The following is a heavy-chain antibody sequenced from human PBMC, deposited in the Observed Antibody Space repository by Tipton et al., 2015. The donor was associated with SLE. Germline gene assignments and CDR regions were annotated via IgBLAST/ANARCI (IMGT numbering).Heavy chain of an antibody. Sequence: TLSLTCTVSGGSINSDSYYWGWIRQSPGKGLERIGSLYYTGSTYYNPSLKSRFTISVDTSKNQFPLKLSSVTAADTAVYYCARGPAAAAPHYFDYWGQGTLVTVSS. CDR1: GGSINSDSYY. CDR2: LYYTGST. V-gene: IGHV4-39*06. J-gene: IGHJ4*02. D-gene: IGHD6-13*01. CDR3: ARGPAAAAPHYFDY.